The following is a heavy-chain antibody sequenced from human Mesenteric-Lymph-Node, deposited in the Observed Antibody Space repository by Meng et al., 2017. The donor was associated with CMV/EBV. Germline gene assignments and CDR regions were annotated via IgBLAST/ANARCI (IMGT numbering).Heavy chain of an antibody. CDR2: IYQSGTT. Sequence: GSLRLSCSVSGYSISSGYYWGWIRQPPGKGLEWIANIYQSGTTYYNPSLKSRVTISLDTSKNQIFLKLSSVTAADTAVYYCARDGHNFSYNWFDPWGQGILVTVSS. V-gene: IGHV4-38-2*02. J-gene: IGHJ5*02. CDR3: ARDGHNFSYNWFDP. CDR1: GYSISSGYY. D-gene: IGHD1-20*01.